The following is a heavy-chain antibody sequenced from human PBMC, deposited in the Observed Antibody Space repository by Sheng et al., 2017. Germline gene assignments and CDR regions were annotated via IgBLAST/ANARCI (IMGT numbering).Heavy chain of an antibody. CDR1: GGSISSGGYY. CDR2: IYYSGST. J-gene: IGHJ5*02. D-gene: IGHD3-16*01. Sequence: QVQLQESGPGLVKPSQTLSLTCTVSGGSISSGGYYWSWIRQHPGKGLEWIGYIYYSGSTYYNPSLKSLVTISVDTSKNQFSLKLSSVTAADTAVYYCARAVWPVTKANRNWFDPWGQGTLVTVSS. CDR3: ARAVWPVTKANRNWFDP. V-gene: IGHV4-31*01.